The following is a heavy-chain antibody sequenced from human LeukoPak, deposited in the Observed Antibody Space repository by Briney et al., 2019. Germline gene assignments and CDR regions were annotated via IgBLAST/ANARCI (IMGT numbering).Heavy chain of an antibody. CDR2: IYTSGST. V-gene: IGHV4-4*07. Sequence: SRTLSLTCTVSGGSISSYYWSWIRQPAGKGLEWIGRIYTSGSTNYNPSLKSRVTMSVDTSKNQFSLKLSSVAAADTAVYYCATHGTTQGWFDPWGQGTLVTVSS. CDR3: ATHGTTQGWFDP. CDR1: GGSISSYY. D-gene: IGHD1-1*01. J-gene: IGHJ5*02.